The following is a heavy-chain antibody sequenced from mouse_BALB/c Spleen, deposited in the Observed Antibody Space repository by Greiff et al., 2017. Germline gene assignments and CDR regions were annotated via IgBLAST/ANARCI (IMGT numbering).Heavy chain of an antibody. J-gene: IGHJ4*01. Sequence: QVQLKESGAELMKPGASVKISCKATGYTFSSYWIEWVKQRPGHGLEWIGEILPGSGSTNYNEKFKGKATFTADTSSNTAYMQLSSLTSEDSAVYYCARDGNYYAMDYWGQGTSVTVSS. CDR2: ILPGSGST. CDR1: GYTFSSYW. V-gene: IGHV1-9*01. D-gene: IGHD1-1*01. CDR3: ARDGNYYAMDY.